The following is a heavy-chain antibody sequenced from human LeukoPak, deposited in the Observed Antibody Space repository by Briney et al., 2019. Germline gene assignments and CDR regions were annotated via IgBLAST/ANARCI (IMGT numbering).Heavy chain of an antibody. CDR1: GFTLSGFV. CDR2: LWDDTTNK. J-gene: IGHJ3*02. CDR3: ATEPMDTPMAAIDI. Sequence: GGSLRLSCAASGFTLSGFVMHWVRQAPGKGLEWVACLWDDTTNKYYGDSVKGRFSISRDNSKNILYLQMNSLSPEDTAVYYCATEPMDTPMAAIDIWGQGTMVTVSS. V-gene: IGHV3-30*02. D-gene: IGHD5-18*01.